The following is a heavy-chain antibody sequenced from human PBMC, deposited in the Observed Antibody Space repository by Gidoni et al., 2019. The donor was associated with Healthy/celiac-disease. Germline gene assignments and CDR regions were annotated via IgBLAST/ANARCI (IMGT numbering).Heavy chain of an antibody. J-gene: IGHJ4*02. CDR1: GGSISSGGYY. CDR2: IYFSGNT. D-gene: IGHD3-10*01. Sequence: QLQLQESGPGLVKPSETLSLTCTVSGGSISSGGYYWGWIRQPPGKGLEWIGTIYFSGNTYYNPSLKSRVTISVDTSRNQFSLKLNSVTAADTAVYYCARDSGGYDSGSSASASNFDYWGPGTRVTVSS. V-gene: IGHV4-39*02. CDR3: ARDSGGYDSGSSASASNFDY.